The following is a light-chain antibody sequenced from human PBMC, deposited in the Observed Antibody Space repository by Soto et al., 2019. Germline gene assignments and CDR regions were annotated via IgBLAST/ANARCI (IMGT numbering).Light chain of an antibody. V-gene: IGLV2-8*01. J-gene: IGLJ2*01. CDR2: EVN. CDR1: SSDVGIFNY. CDR3: AAWDDRLSGLV. Sequence: QSALTQPPSASGSPGQSVTISCTGTSSDVGIFNYVSWYQQHPDQAPKLLIFEVNKRPSGVPDRFSASKSGNTASLTVSGLQAEDEADYYCAAWDDRLSGLVFGRGTKVTVL.